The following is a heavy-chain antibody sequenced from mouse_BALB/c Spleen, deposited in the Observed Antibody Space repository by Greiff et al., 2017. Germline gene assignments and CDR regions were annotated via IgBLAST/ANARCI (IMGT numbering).Heavy chain of an antibody. CDR1: GFSLTSYG. V-gene: IGHV2-9*02. J-gene: IGHJ3*01. CDR2: IWAGGST. Sequence: QVQLKESGPGLVAPSQSLSITCTVSGFSLTSYGVHWVRQPPGKGLEWLGVIWAGGSTNYNSALMSRLSISKDNSKSQVFLKMNSLQTDDTAMYYCARGGRDLAWFAYWGQGTLVTVSA. D-gene: IGHD3-3*01. CDR3: ARGGRDLAWFAY.